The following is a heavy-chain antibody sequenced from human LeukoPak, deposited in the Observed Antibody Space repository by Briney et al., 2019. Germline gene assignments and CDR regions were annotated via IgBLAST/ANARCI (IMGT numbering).Heavy chain of an antibody. CDR1: GFTFDDYA. D-gene: IGHD4-23*01. J-gene: IGHJ4*02. CDR3: AKDIHHDYGGNPLDY. CDR2: ISWNSGSI. Sequence: PGRSLRLSCAASGFTFDDYAMHWVRQAPGKGLEWVSGISWNSGSIGYADSVKGRFTISRDNAKSSLYLQMNSLRAEDTALYYCAKDIHHDYGGNPLDYWGQGTLVTVSS. V-gene: IGHV3-9*01.